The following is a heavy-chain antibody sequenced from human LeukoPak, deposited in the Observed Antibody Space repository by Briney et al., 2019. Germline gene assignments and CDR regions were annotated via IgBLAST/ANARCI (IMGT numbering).Heavy chain of an antibody. CDR3: AKDIVGDYYDSSGAFDI. CDR1: GFTFSNYW. J-gene: IGHJ3*02. CDR2: MNSDGSST. D-gene: IGHD3-22*01. V-gene: IGHV3-74*01. Sequence: PGGSLRLSCAASGFTFSNYWMHWVRQAPGKGLVWVSRMNSDGSSTSYADSVKGRFTISRDNAKNSLYLQMNSLRAEDTALYYCAKDIVGDYYDSSGAFDIWGQGTMVTVSS.